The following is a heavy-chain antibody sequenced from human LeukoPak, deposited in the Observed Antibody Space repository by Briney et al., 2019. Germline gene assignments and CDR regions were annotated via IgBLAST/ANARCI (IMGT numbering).Heavy chain of an antibody. D-gene: IGHD2-2*01. Sequence: SVKVSCKASGATCTINTTSWFGQALGQGLEWMGRIFPIFIITDYAQNFQGRVTLTADKSTSTAYMELSTLRSEDTAVYYCAKDGVVVVATSVYYYYYGMDVWGQGTTVTVSS. CDR3: AKDGVVVVATSVYYYYYGMDV. J-gene: IGHJ6*02. CDR1: GATCTINT. V-gene: IGHV1-69*02. CDR2: IFPIFIIT.